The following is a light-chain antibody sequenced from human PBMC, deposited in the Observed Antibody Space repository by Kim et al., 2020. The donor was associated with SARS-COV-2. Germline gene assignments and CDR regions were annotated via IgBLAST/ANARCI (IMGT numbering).Light chain of an antibody. Sequence: ASVGTALTITCRSGQSINCWFAWYQQKLGKAPKLLSSAASTLESGVPSRFSGRGSGTDFPLTITRLQPDDFATYYCQQYNSYSPDTFGQGTKLEI. V-gene: IGKV1-5*01. CDR2: AAS. J-gene: IGKJ2*01. CDR3: QQYNSYSPDT. CDR1: QSINCW.